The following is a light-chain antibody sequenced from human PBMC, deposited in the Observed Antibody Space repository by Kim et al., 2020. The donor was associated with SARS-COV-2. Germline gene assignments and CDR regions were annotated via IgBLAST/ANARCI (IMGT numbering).Light chain of an antibody. V-gene: IGLV6-57*03. J-gene: IGLJ2*01. CDR3: QSYDSSNHVV. CDR1: SGSIASDD. CDR2: EDN. Sequence: KTVTSSCTRSSGSIASDDVRWYQQRPGSAPTTVIYEDNQSPSGVPDRFSGSIDSSSNSASLPISGLKTEDEADYYCQSYDSSNHVVFGGGTQLTVL.